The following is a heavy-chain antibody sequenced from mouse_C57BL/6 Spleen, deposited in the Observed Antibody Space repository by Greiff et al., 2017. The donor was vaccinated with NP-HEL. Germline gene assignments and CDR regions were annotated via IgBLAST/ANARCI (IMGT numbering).Heavy chain of an antibody. V-gene: IGHV14-2*01. D-gene: IGHD1-1*01. J-gene: IGHJ1*03. CDR2: IDPDDGET. Sequence: EVQLQESGAELVKPGASVKLSCTASGFNIKDYYMHWVKQRTEQGLEWIGRIDPDDGETKYAPKFQGKATITADTSSNTACLQLSSLTSEDTAVYYCARDVDYGSYWYFDVWGTGTTVTVSS. CDR1: GFNIKDYY. CDR3: ARDVDYGSYWYFDV.